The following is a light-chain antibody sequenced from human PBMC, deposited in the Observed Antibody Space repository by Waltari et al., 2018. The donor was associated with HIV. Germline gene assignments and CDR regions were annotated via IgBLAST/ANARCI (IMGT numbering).Light chain of an antibody. CDR1: EDIGRY. CDR2: DAS. V-gene: IGKV1-33*01. CDR3: QQGHTLPIT. Sequence: DIQMTQSPSSLSASVGDRVSITCQANEDIGRYLNWYQQEPGKAPQLLIHDASNLETGVPSRFSGSGSGTDFTLTITSLHPEDFATYYCQQGHTLPITFGGGT. J-gene: IGKJ4*01.